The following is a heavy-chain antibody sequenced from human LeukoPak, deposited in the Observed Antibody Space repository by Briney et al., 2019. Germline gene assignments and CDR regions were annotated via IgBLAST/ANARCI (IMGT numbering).Heavy chain of an antibody. CDR1: GFTFSGYA. D-gene: IGHD6-19*01. V-gene: IGHV3-30*04. CDR3: ARGGGNAVAGEVDY. J-gene: IGHJ4*02. Sequence: GRSLRLSCAASGFTFSGYAMHWVRQAPGKGLEWVAVISYDGSNKYYADSVKGRFTISRDNSKNTLYLQMNSLRAEDTAVYYCARGGGNAVAGEVDYWGQGTLVTVSS. CDR2: ISYDGSNK.